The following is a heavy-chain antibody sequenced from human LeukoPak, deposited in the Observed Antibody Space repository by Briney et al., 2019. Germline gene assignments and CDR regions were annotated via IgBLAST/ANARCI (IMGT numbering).Heavy chain of an antibody. CDR1: GGSITSYY. V-gene: IGHV4-59*01. D-gene: IGHD6-6*01. Sequence: SETLSLTCTVSGGSITSYYWSWIRQPPGKGLEWIGYIYYSGITHYYPSLKSRVTISLDTSKNQFSLKLSSVTAADTAVYYCARDRGSSPDYFDYWGQGTLVTVSS. CDR3: ARDRGSSPDYFDY. J-gene: IGHJ4*02. CDR2: IYYSGIT.